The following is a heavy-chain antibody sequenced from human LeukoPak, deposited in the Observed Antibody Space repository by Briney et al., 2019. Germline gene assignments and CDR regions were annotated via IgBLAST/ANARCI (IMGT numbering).Heavy chain of an antibody. CDR2: INPNSGGT. D-gene: IGHD3-10*01. J-gene: IGHJ5*02. CDR1: GYTFTGYY. V-gene: IGHV1-2*02. Sequence: ASVKVSCKASGYTFTGYYMHWVRQAPGQGLEWMGWINPNSGGTNYAQKFQGRVTMTRDTSISTAYMELSRLRSDDTAVYYCARDQLLWFGELYWFDPWGQGTLVTVSS. CDR3: ARDQLLWFGELYWFDP.